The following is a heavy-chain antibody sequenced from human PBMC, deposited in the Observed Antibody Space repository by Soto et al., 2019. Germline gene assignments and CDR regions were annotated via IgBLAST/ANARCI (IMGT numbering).Heavy chain of an antibody. Sequence: EVQLVESGGGLVQPGGSLRLSCAASGFTFSSYSMNWVRQAPGKGLEWVSYISSSSSTIYYADSVKGRFTISRDNAKNSLYLQMTGLRDEDAAVYYCARAQAPVAGSPDYWGQGTLVTVSS. CDR1: GFTFSSYS. J-gene: IGHJ4*02. CDR3: ARAQAPVAGSPDY. CDR2: ISSSSSTI. D-gene: IGHD6-19*01. V-gene: IGHV3-48*02.